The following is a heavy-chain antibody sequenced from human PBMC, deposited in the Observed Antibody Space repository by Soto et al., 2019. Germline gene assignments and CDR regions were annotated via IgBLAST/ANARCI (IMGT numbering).Heavy chain of an antibody. D-gene: IGHD3-10*01. CDR2: IIPIFGTA. Sequence: QVQLVQSGAEVKKPGSSVKVSCKASGGTFSSYAISWVRKAPGQVLEWMGGIIPIFGTANYAQKFQGRVTITADESTSTAYMELSSLRLEDTAVYYDAREKLLGFGDLRYYYCGMDVWGQGTKVIVAS. CDR3: AREKLLGFGDLRYYYCGMDV. V-gene: IGHV1-69*01. CDR1: GGTFSSYA. J-gene: IGHJ6*01.